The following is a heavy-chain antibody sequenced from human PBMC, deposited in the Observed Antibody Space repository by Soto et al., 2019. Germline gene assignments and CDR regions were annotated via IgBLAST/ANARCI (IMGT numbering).Heavy chain of an antibody. CDR1: GYTFTSYY. CDR2: INPSGGST. V-gene: IGHV1-46*01. D-gene: IGHD2-15*01. Sequence: GASVKVSCKASGYTFTSYYMHWVRQAPGQGLEWMGIINPSGGSTSYAQKFQGRVTMTRDTSTSIVYMELSSLRSEDTAVYYCARDADCSGGSCYSVLFDYWGKGTLVTVSS. J-gene: IGHJ4*02. CDR3: ARDADCSGGSCYSVLFDY.